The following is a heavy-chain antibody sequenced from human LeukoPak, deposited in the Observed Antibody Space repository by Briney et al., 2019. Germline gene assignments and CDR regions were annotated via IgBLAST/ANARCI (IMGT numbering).Heavy chain of an antibody. CDR1: GFTFSRSW. Sequence: PGGSLRLSCVASGFTFSRSWMDWVRQAPGKGLEWVANIKGEGSETHYVDSAKGRFTISSDNDKNYLYLQIDRVRVEDTAIYYCAKSLDYWGQGALLTVSS. V-gene: IGHV3-7*01. CDR3: AKSLDY. CDR2: IKGEGSET. J-gene: IGHJ4*02.